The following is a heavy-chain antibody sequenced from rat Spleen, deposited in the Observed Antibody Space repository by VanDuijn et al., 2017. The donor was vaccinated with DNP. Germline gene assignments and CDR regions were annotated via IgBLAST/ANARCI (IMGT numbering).Heavy chain of an antibody. D-gene: IGHD1-2*01. CDR2: ISSRGST. V-gene: IGHV2S8*01. CDR1: GFSLTSYG. CDR3: TRDYYSSFIGAMDA. J-gene: IGHJ4*01. Sequence: QVQLTESGPGMVQPSQTLSLTCTVSGFSLTSYGVSWVRQPPGKGLEWIAAISSRGSTYYDSALKSRLSISRDTSKSQVFLKMNSLQTEDTAIYFCTRDYYSSFIGAMDAWGQGTSVTVSS.